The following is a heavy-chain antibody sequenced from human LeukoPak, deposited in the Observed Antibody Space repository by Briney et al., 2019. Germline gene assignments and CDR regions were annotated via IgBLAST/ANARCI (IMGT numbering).Heavy chain of an antibody. V-gene: IGHV4-34*01. CDR1: GGSFSGYY. D-gene: IGHD2-15*01. Sequence: SETLSLTCAVYGGSFSGYYWSWIRQPPEKGLEWIGEINHSGSTNYSPSLKSRVTISVDTSKNQFSLKLSSVTAADTAVYYCARDSVTGDCSGGSCTPVAFDIWGQGTMVTVSS. CDR3: ARDSVTGDCSGGSCTPVAFDI. CDR2: INHSGST. J-gene: IGHJ3*02.